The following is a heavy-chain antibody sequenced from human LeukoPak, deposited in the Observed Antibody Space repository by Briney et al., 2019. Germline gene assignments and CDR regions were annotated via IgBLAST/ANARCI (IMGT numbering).Heavy chain of an antibody. D-gene: IGHD1-26*01. CDR1: GFTFTSSA. J-gene: IGHJ6*03. CDR2: IVVGSGNT. Sequence: ASVKVSCKASGFTFTSSAMQWVRQARGQRLEWIGWIVVGSGNTNYAQKFQERVTITRDMSTSTAYMELSSLRAEDTAVYYCARDPYSGTYGDTYYYYMDVWGKGTTVTISS. CDR3: ARDPYSGTYGDTYYYYMDV. V-gene: IGHV1-58*02.